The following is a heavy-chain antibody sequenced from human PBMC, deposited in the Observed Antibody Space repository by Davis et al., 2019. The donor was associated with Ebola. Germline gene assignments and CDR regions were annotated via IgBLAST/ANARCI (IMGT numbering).Heavy chain of an antibody. CDR3: ARQKSWGSSWYLAY. Sequence: GESLKISCKGSGYNFPTFYIGWVRQMPGKGLEWMGIIHPGDSDTRYSPSFQVQVMISADKSINTAYLQWSSLRASDTAMYYCARQKSWGSSWYLAYWGQGTLVTVSS. V-gene: IGHV5-51*01. CDR1: GYNFPTFY. CDR2: IHPGDSDT. J-gene: IGHJ4*02. D-gene: IGHD6-13*01.